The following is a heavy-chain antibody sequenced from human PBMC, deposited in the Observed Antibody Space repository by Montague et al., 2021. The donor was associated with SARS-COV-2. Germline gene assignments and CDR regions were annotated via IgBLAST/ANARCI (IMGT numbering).Heavy chain of an antibody. CDR3: ARAPPETQNYDFWSGYFDDWFDP. J-gene: IGHJ5*02. CDR2: INHSGST. CDR1: GASLSDYY. Sequence: SETLSLTCAVYGASLSDYYWTWICQPPGKGLERIGEINHSGSTNYVPFLKSRVPISVDTYNNQFPLRLRFVTAADTAVYYCARAPPETQNYDFWSGYFDDWFDPWGQGTLVTVSS. D-gene: IGHD3-3*01. V-gene: IGHV4-34*01.